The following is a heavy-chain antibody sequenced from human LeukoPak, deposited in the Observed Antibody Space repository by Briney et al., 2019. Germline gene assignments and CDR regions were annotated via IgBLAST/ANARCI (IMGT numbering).Heavy chain of an antibody. V-gene: IGHV1-18*01. CDR3: ARDIPRRTYYYDSSGYPNFDY. J-gene: IGHJ4*02. CDR2: ISAYNGNT. D-gene: IGHD3-22*01. CDR1: GYTFTSYG. Sequence: GASVKVSCKASGYTFTSYGISWVRQAPGQGLEWMGWISAYNGNTNYAQKLQGRVTMTTDTSTSTAYMELRSLRSDDTAVYYCARDIPRRTYYYDSSGYPNFDYWGQGTLVTVSS.